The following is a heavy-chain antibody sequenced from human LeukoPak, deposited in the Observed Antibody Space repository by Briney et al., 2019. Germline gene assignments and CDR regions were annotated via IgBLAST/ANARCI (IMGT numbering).Heavy chain of an antibody. CDR1: GYTFTGYY. CDR3: ARGYYYDSSGYYASGFDAFDI. J-gene: IGHJ3*02. CDR2: INPNSGGT. Sequence: ASVKVSCKASGYTFTGYYMHWVRQAPGQGLEWMGWINPNSGGTNYAQKFQGRVTMIRDTSISTAYMELSRLRSDDTAVYYCARGYYYDSSGYYASGFDAFDIWGQGTVVTVSS. D-gene: IGHD3-22*01. V-gene: IGHV1-2*02.